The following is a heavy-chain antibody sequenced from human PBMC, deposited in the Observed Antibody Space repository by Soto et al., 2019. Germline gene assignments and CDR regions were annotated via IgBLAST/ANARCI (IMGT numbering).Heavy chain of an antibody. CDR2: ISGSTDYL. Sequence: PGGSLRLSCAAYGFTFTDYYMSWLRQAPGQGLQWLSYISGSTDYLNYADSVKGRFTISRDNAKNLLYLQMTSLRADDTAVYYCARDLGLSSSNYFDFWGQGTLVTVSS. CDR3: ARDLGLSSSNYFDF. V-gene: IGHV3-11*05. D-gene: IGHD3-10*01. CDR1: GFTFTDYY. J-gene: IGHJ4*02.